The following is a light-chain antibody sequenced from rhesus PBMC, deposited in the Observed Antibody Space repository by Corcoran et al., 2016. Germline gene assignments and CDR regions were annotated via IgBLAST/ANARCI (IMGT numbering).Light chain of an antibody. J-gene: IGKJ1*01. CDR3: MQALEFPWT. Sequence: DIVMTQTPLSLPVTLGEPASISCRSSQSLLDSEDGNTYLEWYLQKLGQSPQLLIYEVSNRASGVPDRVSGSGSDTDLTLKISRVEAEDVGVYYCMQALEFPWTFGQGTKVEIK. CDR1: QSLLDSEDGNTY. V-gene: IGKV2-104*01. CDR2: EVS.